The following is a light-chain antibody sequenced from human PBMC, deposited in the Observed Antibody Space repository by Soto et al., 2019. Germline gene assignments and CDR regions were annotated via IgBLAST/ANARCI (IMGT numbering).Light chain of an antibody. Sequence: QSALTQPASVSGSPGQSITISCTGTSSDVGGYNYVSWYQQHPGKAPKLMIYEVSNRPSGVSNRFSGSKSGNTASPTISGLQAEDEADYYCSSYTSSSTLKVFGGGTKLTVL. CDR3: SSYTSSSTLKV. CDR2: EVS. CDR1: SSDVGGYNY. V-gene: IGLV2-14*01. J-gene: IGLJ3*02.